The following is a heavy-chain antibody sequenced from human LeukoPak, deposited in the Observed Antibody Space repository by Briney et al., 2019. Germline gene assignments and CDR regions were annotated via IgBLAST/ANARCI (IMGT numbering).Heavy chain of an antibody. CDR2: IILIFGTA. CDR1: GGTFSSYA. V-gene: IGHV1-69*13. D-gene: IGHD2-15*01. CDR3: ARGRASGSYYGMDV. J-gene: IGHJ6*02. Sequence: GASVKVSCKASGGTFSSYAISWVRQAPGQGLEWMGGIILIFGTANYAQKFQGRVTITADESTSTTYMELSSLRSEDTAVYYCARGRASGSYYGMDVWGQGTTVTVSS.